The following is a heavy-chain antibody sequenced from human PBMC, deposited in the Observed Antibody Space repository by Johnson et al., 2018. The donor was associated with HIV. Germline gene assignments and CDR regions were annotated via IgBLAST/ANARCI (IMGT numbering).Heavy chain of an antibody. D-gene: IGHD1-1*01. J-gene: IGHJ3*02. CDR2: ISYDGSNK. Sequence: QVQLVESGGGVVQPGRSLRLSCAASEFTFSGYGMHWVRQAPGKGLEWVAVISYDGSNKYYADSVKGRFTISRDNSKNTLYLQMNSLRAEDTAVYYCAREGGNNWNDIAFDIWGQGTMVTVSS. CDR1: EFTFSGYG. CDR3: AREGGNNWNDIAFDI. V-gene: IGHV3-30*03.